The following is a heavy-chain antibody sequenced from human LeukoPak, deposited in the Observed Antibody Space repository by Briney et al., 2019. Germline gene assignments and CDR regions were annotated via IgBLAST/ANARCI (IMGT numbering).Heavy chain of an antibody. CDR1: GGSISSSSYY. CDR3: AGSSTATTFDY. J-gene: IGHJ4*02. Sequence: PSETLYLTCTVSGGSISSSSYYWGWIRQPPGKGLEWIGSMYSRGNTYHNPSLRSRVTMSVDTPKNQFSLKLSSVTAADTAVYYCAGSSTATTFDYWGQGTLVTVSS. CDR2: MYSRGNT. D-gene: IGHD4-17*01. V-gene: IGHV4-39*01.